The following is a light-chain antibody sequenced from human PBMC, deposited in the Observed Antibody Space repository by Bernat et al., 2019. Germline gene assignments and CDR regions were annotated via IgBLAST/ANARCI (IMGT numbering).Light chain of an antibody. V-gene: IGKV3-11*01. CDR3: QQRFNLLFT. CDR2: YAS. Sequence: EIVLTQSPATLSLSPGERATLSCRASQSVSSYLAWYQQKPGQAPRLLIYYASNRATGIPARFSGSGSGTDFTLTISSLEPEDFAVYYCQQRFNLLFTFGGGTKVEIK. CDR1: QSVSSY. J-gene: IGKJ4*01.